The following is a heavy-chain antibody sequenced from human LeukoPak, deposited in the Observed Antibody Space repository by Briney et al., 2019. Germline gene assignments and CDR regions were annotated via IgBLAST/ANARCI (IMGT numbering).Heavy chain of an antibody. V-gene: IGHV3-21*01. CDR1: GFTFSSYS. Sequence: GGSLRLSCAASGFTFSSYSMNWVRQAPGKGLEWVSSISSSSSYIYYADSVKGRFTISRDNAKNSLYLQMNSLRAEDTAVYYCTRETLALDAMDVWGQGTTVTISS. D-gene: IGHD3-3*02. J-gene: IGHJ6*02. CDR2: ISSSSSYI. CDR3: TRETLALDAMDV.